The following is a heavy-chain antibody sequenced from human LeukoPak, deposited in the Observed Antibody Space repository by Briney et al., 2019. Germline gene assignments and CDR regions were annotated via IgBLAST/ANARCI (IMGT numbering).Heavy chain of an antibody. D-gene: IGHD3-22*01. J-gene: IGHJ4*02. Sequence: PSETLSLTCAVYGGSFSGYYWSWIRQPPGKGLGWIGEINHSGSTNYNPSLKSRVTISVDTSKNQFSLKLSSVTAADTAVYYCASRVVVIMDYWGQGTLVTVSS. CDR3: ASRVVVIMDY. CDR1: GGSFSGYY. CDR2: INHSGST. V-gene: IGHV4-34*01.